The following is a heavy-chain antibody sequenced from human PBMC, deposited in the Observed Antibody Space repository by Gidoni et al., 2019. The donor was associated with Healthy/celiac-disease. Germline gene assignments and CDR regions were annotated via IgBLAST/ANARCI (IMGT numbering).Heavy chain of an antibody. V-gene: IGHV3-48*04. CDR3: ARGGGGSGSPPDY. Sequence: EVQLVESGGGLVQPGGPLRLSCPASGFPFSSYSMNWVRQAPGKGLEWVSYISSSSSTIYYADAVKGRFTISRDNAKNSLYLQMNSLRAEDTAVYYCARGGGGSGSPPDYWGQGTLVTVSS. CDR2: ISSSSSTI. CDR1: GFPFSSYS. J-gene: IGHJ4*02. D-gene: IGHD6-19*01.